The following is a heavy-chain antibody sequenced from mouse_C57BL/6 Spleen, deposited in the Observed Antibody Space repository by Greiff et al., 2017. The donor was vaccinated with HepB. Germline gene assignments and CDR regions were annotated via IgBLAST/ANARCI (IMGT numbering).Heavy chain of an antibody. V-gene: IGHV1-59*01. CDR3: ANSKGWYFDV. J-gene: IGHJ1*03. Sequence: QVQLQQPGAELVRPGTSVKLSCKASGYTFTSYWMHWVKQRPGQGLEWIGVIDPSDSYTNYNQKFKGKATLTVDTSSSTAYMQLSSLTSEDSAVYYCANSKGWYFDVWGTGTTVTVSS. CDR2: IDPSDSYT. D-gene: IGHD2-5*01. CDR1: GYTFTSYW.